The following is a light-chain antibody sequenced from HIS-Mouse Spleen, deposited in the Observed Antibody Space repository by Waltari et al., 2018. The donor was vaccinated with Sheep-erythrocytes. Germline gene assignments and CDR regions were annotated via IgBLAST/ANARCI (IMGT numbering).Light chain of an antibody. Sequence: QSALTQPRSVSGSPGQSVTISCTGTSSDVGGYHYVSWYQQHPGKAPKLMIYDVSKRPSWVPERFSGSKSGNTASLTIAGLQAEDEADYYGCSYAGSYNHVFATGTKVTVL. CDR2: DVS. CDR1: SSDVGGYHY. CDR3: CSYAGSYNHV. J-gene: IGLJ1*01. V-gene: IGLV2-11*01.